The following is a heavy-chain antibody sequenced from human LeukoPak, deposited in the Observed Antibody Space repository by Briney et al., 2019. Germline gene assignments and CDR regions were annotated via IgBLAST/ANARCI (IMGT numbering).Heavy chain of an antibody. Sequence: SETLSLTCAVYGGSFSGYYWSWIRQPPGKGLDWIGEINHSGSTNYNPSLKSRVTISVDTSKNQFSLKLSSVTAADTAVYYCARVPQGNSLPYYFDYWGQGTLVTVSS. J-gene: IGHJ4*02. D-gene: IGHD1-7*01. CDR3: ARVPQGNSLPYYFDY. V-gene: IGHV4-34*01. CDR1: GGSFSGYY. CDR2: INHSGST.